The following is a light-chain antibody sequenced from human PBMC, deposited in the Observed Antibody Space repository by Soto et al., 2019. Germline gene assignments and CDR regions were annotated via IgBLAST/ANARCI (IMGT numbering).Light chain of an antibody. CDR2: GAS. Sequence: EIGLTQSPGTLSLSPGGRATLSCRASQSASRNYVAWYQQKPGQAPRLLIYGASSRASGIPDRFSGSGSGADFTLSITRLEPEDFALYYCQQYGSTPLTFGGGTKVEIK. J-gene: IGKJ4*01. CDR1: QSASRNY. V-gene: IGKV3-20*01. CDR3: QQYGSTPLT.